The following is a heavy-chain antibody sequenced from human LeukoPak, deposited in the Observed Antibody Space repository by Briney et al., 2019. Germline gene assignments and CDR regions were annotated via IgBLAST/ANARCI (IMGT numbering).Heavy chain of an antibody. Sequence: ASVKVSCKASGGTFSRYAVSWVRQAPGQGLEWMGGIIPIFGTANYAQKFQGRVTITADESTSTAYMELSSLRSEDTAVYYCAREGGYYFDYWGQGTLVTVSS. CDR2: IIPIFGTA. V-gene: IGHV1-69*01. CDR3: AREGGYYFDY. J-gene: IGHJ4*02. D-gene: IGHD6-13*01. CDR1: GGTFSRYA.